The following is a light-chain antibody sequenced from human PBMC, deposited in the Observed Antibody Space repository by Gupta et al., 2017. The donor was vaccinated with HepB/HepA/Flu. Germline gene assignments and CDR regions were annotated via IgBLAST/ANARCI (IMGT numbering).Light chain of an antibody. J-gene: IGKJ1*01. CDR1: QGIGSW. CDR2: GTS. Sequence: DIQMTQSPSSVSASVGDRVIISCRASQGIGSWLAWYQRKPGRAPKLLISGTSNLQNGVPSRFSGRGSGIEFTLTIDNLQPEDFATYFCQQADSFPWTFGLGTRVEVK. CDR3: QQADSFPWT. V-gene: IGKV1-12*01.